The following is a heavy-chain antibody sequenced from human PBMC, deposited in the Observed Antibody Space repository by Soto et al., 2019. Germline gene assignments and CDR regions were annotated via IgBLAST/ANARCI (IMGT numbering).Heavy chain of an antibody. CDR3: ARAEGGYDSVGYYYYYMDV. J-gene: IGHJ6*03. CDR2: ISSSSSYI. V-gene: IGHV3-21*01. D-gene: IGHD5-12*01. Sequence: GAPRLSSAAPWFSFPSYNINSVPPAPGEGVDWVSSISSSSSYIYYADSVKGRFTISRDNAKNSLYLQMNSLRAEDTAVYYCARAEGGYDSVGYYYYYMDVWGKGTTVTVSS. CDR1: WFSFPSYN.